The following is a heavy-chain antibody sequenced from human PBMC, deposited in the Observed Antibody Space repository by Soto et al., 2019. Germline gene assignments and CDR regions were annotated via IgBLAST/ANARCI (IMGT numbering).Heavy chain of an antibody. CDR1: TYSIRKDYL. V-gene: IGHV4-38-2*01. J-gene: IGHJ4*02. D-gene: IGHD3-3*02. Sequence: TLCRSCAVSTYSIRKDYLWTWIRQPPGKGLEWIGSIYNSESTNYNPSLKSRVTISVDTFKNQFSLNLRSVTAADTAVYYCARLPSRHLVDYWGQGTLVTVSS. CDR2: IYNSEST. CDR3: ARLPSRHLVDY.